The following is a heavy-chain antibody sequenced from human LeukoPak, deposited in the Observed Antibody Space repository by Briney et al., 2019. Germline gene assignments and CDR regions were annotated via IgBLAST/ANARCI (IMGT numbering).Heavy chain of an antibody. CDR1: GFTFSSYG. D-gene: IGHD5-24*01. V-gene: IGHV3-30*18. J-gene: IGHJ4*02. CDR2: ISYDGSNK. Sequence: GGSLRLSCAASGFTFSSYGMHWVRQAPGKGLEWVAVISYDGSNKYYADSVKGRFTISRDNSKNTLYLQMNSLRAEDTAVYYCAKESWMATITGYFDYWGQGTLVTVSS. CDR3: AKESWMATITGYFDY.